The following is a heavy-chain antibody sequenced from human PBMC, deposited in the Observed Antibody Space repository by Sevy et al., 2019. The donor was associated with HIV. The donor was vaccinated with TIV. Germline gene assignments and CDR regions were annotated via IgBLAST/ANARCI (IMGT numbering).Heavy chain of an antibody. J-gene: IGHJ6*02. Sequence: GGSLRLSCAASGFIFSTYAIHWVRQAPGKGLEWVAVISYDGSNKYYADPVKGRFTVSRDNSKNTLCLQMNSLRPDDTAVYYCARDSCSGGSCYAPPLYGMDVWGQGTTVTVSS. CDR1: GFIFSTYA. V-gene: IGHV3-30-3*01. D-gene: IGHD2-15*01. CDR3: ARDSCSGGSCYAPPLYGMDV. CDR2: ISYDGSNK.